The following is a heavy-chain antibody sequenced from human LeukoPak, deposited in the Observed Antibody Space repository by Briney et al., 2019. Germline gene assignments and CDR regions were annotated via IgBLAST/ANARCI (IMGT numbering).Heavy chain of an antibody. J-gene: IGHJ6*02. D-gene: IGHD2-8*01. CDR2: ITSRSSYI. CDR1: GFTFSNYG. CDR3: ARVMGDCTNGVCQIYYYYGMDV. Sequence: GGSLRLSCAASGFTFSNYGMNWVRQAPGKGLEWVSSITSRSSYIYYADSMKGRFTISRDNAKNSLYLQMNSLRAEDTAVYYCARVMGDCTNGVCQIYYYYGMDVWGQGTTVTVSS. V-gene: IGHV3-21*01.